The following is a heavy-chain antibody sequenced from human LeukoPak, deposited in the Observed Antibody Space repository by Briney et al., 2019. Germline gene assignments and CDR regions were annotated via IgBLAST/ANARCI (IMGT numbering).Heavy chain of an antibody. J-gene: IGHJ3*02. V-gene: IGHV4-59*01. CDR1: GGSISSNY. Sequence: SETLSLTCTVSGGSISSNYWSWIRQPPGKGLEWIGFIYYSGSTNYNPSLKSRVTISVDTSKSHFSLKLNSLTAADTAVYYCARLLDYDTSGYPDTFDIWGQGTMVTVSS. CDR3: ARLLDYDTSGYPDTFDI. CDR2: IYYSGST. D-gene: IGHD3-22*01.